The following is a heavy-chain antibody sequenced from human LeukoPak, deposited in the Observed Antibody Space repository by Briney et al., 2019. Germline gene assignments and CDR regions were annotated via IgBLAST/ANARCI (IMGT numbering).Heavy chain of an antibody. CDR3: ARSNWGRYYFDY. CDR2: SYHTGST. D-gene: IGHD7-27*01. V-gene: IGHV4-38-2*02. J-gene: IGHJ4*02. Sequence: PSETLSLTCTVSGYSITSGYYWGWIRQTPGKGLEWIGSSYHTGSTLYNPSLKSRVTISVDPSKDQFSLKLSSVIVADTAVYYCARSNWGRYYFDYWGQGTLVTVSS. CDR1: GYSITSGYY.